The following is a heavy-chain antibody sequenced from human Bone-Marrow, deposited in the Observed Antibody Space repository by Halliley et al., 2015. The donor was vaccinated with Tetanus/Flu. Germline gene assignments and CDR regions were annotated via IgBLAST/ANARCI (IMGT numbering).Heavy chain of an antibody. J-gene: IGHJ4*02. V-gene: IGHV4-39*01. D-gene: IGHD7-27*01. CDR3: ARLTNWGYSFYY. Sequence: LRLSCTVSGGSISSSTYYWGWIRQAPGKGLEWIGTIYYSGTTYYYPSLKSRVTISVDTSKNQFSLKLNSVTAADTAVYYCARLTNWGYSFYYWGQGTLVTVSS. CDR1: GGSISSSTYY. CDR2: IYYSGTT.